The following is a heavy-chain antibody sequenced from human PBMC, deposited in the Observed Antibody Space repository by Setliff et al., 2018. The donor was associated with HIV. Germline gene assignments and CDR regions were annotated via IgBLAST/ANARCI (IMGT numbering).Heavy chain of an antibody. J-gene: IGHJ3*02. CDR1: GGSISSGSYY. Sequence: SETLSLTCTVSGGSISSGSYYWSWIRQPAGKGLQWIGRIYTSGSTNYNPSLKSRVTISVDTSKNQFSLKLNSVTAADTAVYYCARIIMPRGGAFDIWGQGTMVTVSS. D-gene: IGHD3-10*01. V-gene: IGHV4-61*02. CDR3: ARIIMPRGGAFDI. CDR2: IYTSGST.